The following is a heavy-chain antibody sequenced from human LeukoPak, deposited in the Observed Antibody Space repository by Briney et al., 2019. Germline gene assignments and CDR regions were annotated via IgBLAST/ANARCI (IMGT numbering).Heavy chain of an antibody. J-gene: IGHJ5*02. Sequence: SETLSLTCTVSGGSISSYYWSWIRQPPGKGLEWIGYIYYSGSTNYNPSLKSRVTISVDTSKNQFSLKLSSVTAADTAVYYCARDRWFDPWGQGTLVTVSS. CDR2: IYYSGST. CDR1: GGSISSYY. CDR3: ARDRWFDP. V-gene: IGHV4-59*01.